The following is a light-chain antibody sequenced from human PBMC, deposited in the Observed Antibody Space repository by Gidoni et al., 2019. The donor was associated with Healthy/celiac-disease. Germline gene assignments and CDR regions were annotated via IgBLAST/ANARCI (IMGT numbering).Light chain of an antibody. CDR2: DAS. J-gene: IGKJ2*01. CDR3: QQYNSYSHT. CDR1: QSISSW. V-gene: IGKV1-5*01. Sequence: DIQMTQSPSTLSASVGDRVTITCRASQSISSWLAWYQQKPGKAPKLLIYDASSLESGVPSGFSGSGSGTEFTLTISSLQPDDFATYYCQQYNSYSHTFXXXTKLEIK.